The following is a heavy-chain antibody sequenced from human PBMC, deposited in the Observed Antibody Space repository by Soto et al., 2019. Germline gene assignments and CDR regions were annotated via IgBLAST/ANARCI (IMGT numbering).Heavy chain of an antibody. CDR2: VYYSGST. D-gene: IGHD6-19*01. Sequence: SETLSLTCTVSGASISSSSFYWGWIRQPPGKGLEWIGNVYYSGSTYYNPSLKSRVTMSVDTSKNQFSVMVSSVTAADTAIYYCAREFSRGSGYFRWFDSWGQGIVVTVSS. CDR1: GASISSSSFY. V-gene: IGHV4-39*01. CDR3: AREFSRGSGYFRWFDS. J-gene: IGHJ5*01.